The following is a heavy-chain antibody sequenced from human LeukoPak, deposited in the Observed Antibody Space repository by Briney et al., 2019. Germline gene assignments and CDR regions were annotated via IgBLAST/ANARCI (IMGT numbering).Heavy chain of an antibody. J-gene: IGHJ2*01. CDR1: GDSIRSYY. CDR2: IYYNGRT. Sequence: ETLSLTCTVSGDSIRSYYWSWIRQSPGKGLEWIAYIYYNGRTDHNPSLKSRVTISLDMSKNQFSLKLKSVTAADTAVYYCVRHDYDTGWGLDWFFDLWGRGTLVAVSS. V-gene: IGHV4-59*08. D-gene: IGHD3-16*01. CDR3: VRHDYDTGWGLDWFFDL.